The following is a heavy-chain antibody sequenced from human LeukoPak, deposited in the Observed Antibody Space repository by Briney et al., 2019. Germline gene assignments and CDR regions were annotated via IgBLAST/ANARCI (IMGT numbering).Heavy chain of an antibody. J-gene: IGHJ4*02. D-gene: IGHD3-22*01. CDR3: ARDTGYYYDTKLDY. CDR2: IKQDRSEK. CDR1: GFTFSSYW. V-gene: IGHV3-7*03. Sequence: PGGSLRLSCAASGFTFSSYWMSWVRQAPGKGLEWVANIKQDRSEKYYVDSVKGRFTISRDNAKNSLYLQMNSLRAEDTAVYYCARDTGYYYDTKLDYWGQGTLVTVSS.